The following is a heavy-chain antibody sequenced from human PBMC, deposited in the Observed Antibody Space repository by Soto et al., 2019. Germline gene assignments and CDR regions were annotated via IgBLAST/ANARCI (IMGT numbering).Heavy chain of an antibody. CDR1: GFAFNNTW. CDR2: IRTKTEGGTS. Sequence: GGFLRLSCAASGFAFNNTWMNWVRQAPGKGLEWVGRIRTKTEGGTSDYAAPVKGRFTISRDDSKNTLYLQMNSLKTEDTAVYYCTSVARWGQGTLVTVSS. V-gene: IGHV3-15*07. CDR3: TSVAR. J-gene: IGHJ1*01.